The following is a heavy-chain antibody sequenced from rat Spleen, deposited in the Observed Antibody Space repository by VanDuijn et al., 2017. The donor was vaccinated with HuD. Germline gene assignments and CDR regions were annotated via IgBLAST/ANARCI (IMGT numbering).Heavy chain of an antibody. J-gene: IGHJ2*01. Sequence: QVQLKESGPGPVQPSQTLSLTCTVSGFSLTSYHVSWVRQPPGKGLEWMGVIWSHGGIDYNSAIKSRLSISRDTSKRQVFLKMNSLQTEDTAMYFCARGSVFFDYWGQGVMVTVSS. CDR3: ARGSVFFDY. V-gene: IGHV2-43*01. CDR2: IWSHGGI. CDR1: GFSLTSYH.